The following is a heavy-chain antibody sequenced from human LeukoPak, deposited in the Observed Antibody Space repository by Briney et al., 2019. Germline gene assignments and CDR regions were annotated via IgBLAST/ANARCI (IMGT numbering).Heavy chain of an antibody. CDR3: ARGRDIVVVPGFDY. CDR2: IIPIFGTA. Sequence: WASVKVSCKASGYTFTSYYMHWVRQAPGQGLEWMGGIIPIFGTANYAQKFQGRVTITADESTSTAYMELSSLRSEDTAVYYCARGRDIVVVPGFDYWGQGTLVTVSS. J-gene: IGHJ4*02. D-gene: IGHD2-2*01. CDR1: GYTFTSYY. V-gene: IGHV1-69*13.